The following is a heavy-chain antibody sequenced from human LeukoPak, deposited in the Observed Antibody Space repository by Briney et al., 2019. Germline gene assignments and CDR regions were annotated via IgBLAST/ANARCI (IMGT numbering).Heavy chain of an antibody. CDR3: ARTLVLFGLDY. CDR2: KWYDGSQK. Sequence: GGSLRLSCVVSGFTFRSYGMHWVRQAPGKGLERVEIKWYDGSQKYDADSVKGRFTLSRDNSKHTLYLQMNSLRAEDTAVYYCARTLVLFGLDYWGQGTLVTVSS. J-gene: IGHJ4*02. D-gene: IGHD2-8*02. CDR1: GFTFRSYG. V-gene: IGHV3-33*01.